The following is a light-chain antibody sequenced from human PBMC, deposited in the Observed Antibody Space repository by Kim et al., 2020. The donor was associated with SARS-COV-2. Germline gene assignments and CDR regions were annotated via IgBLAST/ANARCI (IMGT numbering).Light chain of an antibody. Sequence: SPGERATLPCRASQSVTSSYLAWYQQKPGQAPRLLIYAASSRATGIPDRFSGSGSGTDFTLTINRLEPEDFAVYYCQQYAGSPATFGQGTKVEIK. CDR3: QQYAGSPAT. CDR2: AAS. CDR1: QSVTSSY. J-gene: IGKJ1*01. V-gene: IGKV3-20*01.